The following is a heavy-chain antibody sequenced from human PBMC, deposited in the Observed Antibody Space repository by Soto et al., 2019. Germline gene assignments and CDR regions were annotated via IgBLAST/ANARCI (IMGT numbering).Heavy chain of an antibody. CDR1: GFTFWKFG. CDR3: AKPTSFVTCFDS. CDR2: ISHVGTDK. D-gene: IGHD3-16*02. Sequence: GGSLRLSCAASGFTFWKFGLHWVRQSPREGLDWVALISHVGTDKYNADSVKGRFTISRDNSKDTLFLHMDNLRPEDTGIYYCAKPTSFVTCFDSWGQGTLVTVSS. V-gene: IGHV3-30*18. J-gene: IGHJ5*01.